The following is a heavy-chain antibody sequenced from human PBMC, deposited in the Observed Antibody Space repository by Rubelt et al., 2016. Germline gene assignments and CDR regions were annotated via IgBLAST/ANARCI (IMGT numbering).Heavy chain of an antibody. CDR1: GFTFSTYA. CDR3: AKDLFGRLVILSDDAFDV. J-gene: IGHJ3*01. CDR2: ISGSGART. V-gene: IGHV3-23*04. Sequence: EVQLVESGGGLVQPGGSLRLSCAASGFTFSTYAMSWVRQAPGKGLEWVSAISGSGARTYYAASVNGRFTISRDNPKNMYRQMNSLRAEDTAIYYGAKDLFGRLVILSDDAFDVWGQGTMVTVSS. D-gene: IGHD3-9*01.